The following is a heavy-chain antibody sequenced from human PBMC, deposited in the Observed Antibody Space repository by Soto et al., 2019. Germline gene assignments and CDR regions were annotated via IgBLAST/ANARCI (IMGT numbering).Heavy chain of an antibody. CDR3: ARGRYGDY. J-gene: IGHJ4*02. D-gene: IGHD1-1*01. CDR2: ISAHNGNT. CDR1: GYTFTSYG. Sequence: QVNLVQSGAEVKKPGASVKVSCKASGYTFTSYGITWVRQAPGQGLEWMGWISAHNGNTDYAQKLQGRVIVTRDTSTRTAYMELRSLISDDTAVYYCARGRYGDYWGQGDLVTVSS. V-gene: IGHV1-18*01.